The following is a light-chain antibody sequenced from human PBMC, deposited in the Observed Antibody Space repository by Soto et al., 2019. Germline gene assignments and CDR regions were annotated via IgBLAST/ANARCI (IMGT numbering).Light chain of an antibody. V-gene: IGKV1-5*03. J-gene: IGKJ2*01. CDR2: KAS. Sequence: DIQMTQSPSTLSASVGDRVTITCRASQSVSRWLAWYQQKPGKAPNLLIYKASTLESGVPSRFSGGGAGTEFTLTISSLQPDGVATYYCQQYNSFHTFGQGTRLEIK. CDR1: QSVSRW. CDR3: QQYNSFHT.